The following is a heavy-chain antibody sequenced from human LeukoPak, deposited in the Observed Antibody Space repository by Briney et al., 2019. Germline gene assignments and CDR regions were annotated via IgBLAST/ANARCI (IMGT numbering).Heavy chain of an antibody. CDR3: ARSNRGVIQLPDY. J-gene: IGHJ4*02. V-gene: IGHV3-11*03. Sequence: GGSLRLSCAASGFTYSDYYMSWIRQAPGKGLEWVSYISSTSSYTNYADSVKGRFTISRDNAKNSLYLQMNSLRAEDTAVYYCARSNRGVIQLPDYWGQGTLVTVSS. CDR1: GFTYSDYY. D-gene: IGHD5-18*01. CDR2: ISSTSSYT.